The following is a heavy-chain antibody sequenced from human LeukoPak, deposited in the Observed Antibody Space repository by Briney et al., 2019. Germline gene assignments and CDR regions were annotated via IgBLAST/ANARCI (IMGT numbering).Heavy chain of an antibody. J-gene: IGHJ4*02. V-gene: IGHV5-51*01. D-gene: IGHD3-22*01. Sequence: GESLKISCKGSGYSFTNYWIGWARQMPGKGLEWMGIIYPGDSDTRYSPSFQGQVTISADKSISTAYLQWSSLKASDTAMYYCARHSRGTIVVGTFDFWGQGTLVTVSS. CDR1: GYSFTNYW. CDR3: ARHSRGTIVVGTFDF. CDR2: IYPGDSDT.